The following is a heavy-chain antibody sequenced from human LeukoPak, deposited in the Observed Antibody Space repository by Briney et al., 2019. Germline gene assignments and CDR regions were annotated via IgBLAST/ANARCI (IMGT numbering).Heavy chain of an antibody. D-gene: IGHD5-12*01. CDR2: ISGSGGST. CDR3: AKDPPGPRKVATTTVNWFDP. J-gene: IGHJ5*02. Sequence: GGSLRLSCAASGFTFSSYAMSWVRQAPGKGLEWVSAISGSGGSTYYADSVKGWFTISRDNSKNTLYLQMNSLRAEDTAVYYCAKDPPGPRKVATTTVNWFDPWGQGTLVTVSS. V-gene: IGHV3-23*01. CDR1: GFTFSSYA.